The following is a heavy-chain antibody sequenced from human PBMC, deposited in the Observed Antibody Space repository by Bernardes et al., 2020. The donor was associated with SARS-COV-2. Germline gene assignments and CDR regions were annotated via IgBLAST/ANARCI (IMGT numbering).Heavy chain of an antibody. Sequence: GGSLFLSCAVSDFSLSNSDMNWVRQAPGQGLEWVASISSSSTYIYYADSVEGRFTISRDSSKNTLYLQMNSLRTEDTAVYYCARRSSSSWSHDSWGQGTLVTGSS. CDR2: ISSSSTYI. D-gene: IGHD6-13*01. CDR3: ARRSSSSWSHDS. V-gene: IGHV3-21*01. CDR1: DFSLSNSD. J-gene: IGHJ4*02.